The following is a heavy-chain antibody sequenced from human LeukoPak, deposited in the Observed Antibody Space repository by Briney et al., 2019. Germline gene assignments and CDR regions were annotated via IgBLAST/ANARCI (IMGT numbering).Heavy chain of an antibody. CDR2: IRYDGSNK. J-gene: IGHJ4*02. Sequence: GGSLRLSCAASGFTFSTYGMHWVRQAPGKGLEWVAFIRYDGSNKYYADSVKGRFTISRDNSMNTLYLQMNSLRAEDTAVYYCAKDNYDYGDYDGGDYWGQGTLVTVSS. V-gene: IGHV3-30*02. CDR1: GFTFSTYG. D-gene: IGHD4-17*01. CDR3: AKDNYDYGDYDGGDY.